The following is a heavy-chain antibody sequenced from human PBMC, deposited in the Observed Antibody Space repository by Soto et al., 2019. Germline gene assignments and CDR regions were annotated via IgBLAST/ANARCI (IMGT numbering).Heavy chain of an antibody. CDR2: IYYSGST. CDR1: GGSISSSSYY. Sequence: SETLSLTCTVSGGSISSSSYYWGWIRQPPGKGLEWIGSIYYSGSTYYNPSLKSRVTISVDTSKNQFSLKLSSVTAADTAVYYCASRGYSSCWYWAGGTFDYWGQGSLVTVSS. CDR3: ASRGYSSCWYWAGGTFDY. D-gene: IGHD6-19*01. J-gene: IGHJ4*02. V-gene: IGHV4-39*01.